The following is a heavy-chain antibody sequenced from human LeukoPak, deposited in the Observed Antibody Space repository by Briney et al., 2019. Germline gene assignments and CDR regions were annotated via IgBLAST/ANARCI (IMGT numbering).Heavy chain of an antibody. Sequence: KTSETVSLTCTLSGDSLRSYYWSCIRQPPGKGLEWIGYIYYSGSTNYNPSLKSRVTISVDTSKNQFSLKLNSVTAADTAVYYCAREGFDDWGQGTLVTVSS. J-gene: IGHJ4*02. CDR2: IYYSGST. CDR3: AREGFDD. CDR1: GDSLRSYY. V-gene: IGHV4-59*01.